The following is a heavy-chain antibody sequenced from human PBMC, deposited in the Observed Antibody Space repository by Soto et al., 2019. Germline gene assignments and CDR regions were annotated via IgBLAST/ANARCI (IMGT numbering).Heavy chain of an antibody. CDR1: GFTFTSSA. CDR2: IVVGSGNT. Sequence: QMQLLQSGPEVKKPGTSVKVSCKASGFTFTSSAVQWVRQARGQRLEWIGWIVVGSGNTNYAQKFQERVTITRDMSTSTAYMELSSLRSEDTAVYYCAADTMVRGVITDDYWGQGTLVTVSS. CDR3: AADTMVRGVITDDY. D-gene: IGHD3-10*01. V-gene: IGHV1-58*01. J-gene: IGHJ4*02.